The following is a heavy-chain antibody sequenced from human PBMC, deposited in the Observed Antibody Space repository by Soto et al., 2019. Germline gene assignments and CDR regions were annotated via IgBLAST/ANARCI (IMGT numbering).Heavy chain of an antibody. J-gene: IGHJ4*02. CDR2: ISGSGGST. CDR1: GFTFSSYA. CDR3: AKIYQGYCSGGSCSATDY. Sequence: GGSLRLSCAAPGFTFSSYAMSWVRQAPGKGLEWVSAISGSGGSTYYADSVKGRFTISRDNSKNTLYLQMNSLRAEDTAVYYCAKIYQGYCSGGSCSATDYWGQGTLVTVSS. D-gene: IGHD2-15*01. V-gene: IGHV3-23*01.